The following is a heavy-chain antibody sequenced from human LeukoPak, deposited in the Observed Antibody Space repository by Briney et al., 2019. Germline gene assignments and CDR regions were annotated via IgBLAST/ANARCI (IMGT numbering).Heavy chain of an antibody. D-gene: IGHD3-22*01. CDR1: GFTFSSYA. CDR3: AKFITMIDYFDY. J-gene: IGHJ4*02. V-gene: IGHV3-23*01. CDR2: ISGSSGST. Sequence: PGGSLRLSCAASGFTFSSYAMSWVRQAPGKGLEWVSAISGSSGSTYYADSVKGRLTISRDNSKNTLYLQMNSLRAEDTAVYYCAKFITMIDYFDYWGQGTLVTVSS.